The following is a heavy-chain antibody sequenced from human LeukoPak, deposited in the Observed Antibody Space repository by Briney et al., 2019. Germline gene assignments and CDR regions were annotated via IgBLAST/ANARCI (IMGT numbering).Heavy chain of an antibody. V-gene: IGHV3-53*01. Sequence: GGSLRLSCTASGFTFSSYTMNWVRQAPGKGLEWVSVIYSGGSTYYADSVKGRFTISRDNSKNTLYLQMNSLRAEDTAVYYCARGRYYFDYWGQGTLVTVSS. CDR3: ARGRYYFDY. CDR2: IYSGGST. J-gene: IGHJ4*02. CDR1: GFTFSSYT.